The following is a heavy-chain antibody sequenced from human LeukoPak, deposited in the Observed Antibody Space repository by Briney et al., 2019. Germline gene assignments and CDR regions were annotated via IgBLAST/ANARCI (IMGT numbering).Heavy chain of an antibody. CDR1: GGSIRSYY. J-gene: IGHJ2*01. CDR3: ARVYYSNSYDYWYFDL. D-gene: IGHD6-13*01. V-gene: IGHV4-59*01. Sequence: SETLSLTCTVSGGSIRSYYWSWIRQPPGKGLEWIGYIFYSGGANYNPSLKSRVTISVDTSKNQFSLKLTSVTAADTVVYYCARVYYSNSYDYWYFDLWGRGTLVTVSS. CDR2: IFYSGGA.